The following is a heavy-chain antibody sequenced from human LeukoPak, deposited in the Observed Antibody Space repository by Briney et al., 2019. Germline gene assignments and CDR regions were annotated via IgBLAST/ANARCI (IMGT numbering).Heavy chain of an antibody. D-gene: IGHD3-9*01. Sequence: SETLSLTCAVYGGSFSGYYWSWIRQPPGKGLEWIGEINHSGGTNYNPSLKSRVTISVDTSKNQFSLKLSSVTAADTAVYYCARDYDILTAYPPTQLFDPWGQGTLVTVSS. V-gene: IGHV4-34*01. J-gene: IGHJ5*02. CDR1: GGSFSGYY. CDR2: INHSGGT. CDR3: ARDYDILTAYPPTQLFDP.